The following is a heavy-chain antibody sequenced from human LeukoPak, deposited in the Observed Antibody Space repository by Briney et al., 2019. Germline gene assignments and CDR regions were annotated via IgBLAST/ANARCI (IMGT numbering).Heavy chain of an antibody. CDR1: GDSISSGGYY. V-gene: IGHV4-31*03. CDR3: ARSGSSWYWSSVDY. J-gene: IGHJ4*02. CDR2: IYYSGST. Sequence: PSQTLSLTCTVSGDSISSGGYYWSWIRQHPGKGLEWIGYIYYSGSTYYNPSLKSRVTISVDTSKNQFSLKLSSVTAADTAVYYCARSGSSWYWSSVDYWGQGTLVTVSS. D-gene: IGHD6-13*01.